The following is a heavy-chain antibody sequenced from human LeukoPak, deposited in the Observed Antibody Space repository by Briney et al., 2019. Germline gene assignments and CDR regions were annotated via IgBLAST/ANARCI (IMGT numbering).Heavy chain of an antibody. D-gene: IGHD6-13*01. CDR3: AKVGAAAGTSDY. CDR2: ISGSGGST. Sequence: GGSLRLSCAASGFTFSSYAMSWVRQAPGKGLEWVSAISGSGGSTYYADSVKGRFTISRDNSKNTLYLQMNSLRAEDTAAYYCAKVGAAAGTSDYWGQGTLVTVSS. CDR1: GFTFSSYA. V-gene: IGHV3-23*01. J-gene: IGHJ4*02.